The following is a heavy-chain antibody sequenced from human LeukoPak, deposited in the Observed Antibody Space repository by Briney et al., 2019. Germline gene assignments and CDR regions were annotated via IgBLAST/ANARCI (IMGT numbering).Heavy chain of an antibody. CDR1: VGTFSSYA. D-gene: IGHD3-22*01. Sequence: ASVKVSCKASVGTFSSYAISWVRQAPGKGLEWMGGIIPIFGTAKYAQKFQGRVTITTDETTSTAYMELSSLRSEDTAVYYCASPSSTYSSGYFYWGQGTLVTVSS. CDR2: IIPIFGTA. V-gene: IGHV1-69*05. CDR3: ASPSSTYSSGYFY. J-gene: IGHJ4*02.